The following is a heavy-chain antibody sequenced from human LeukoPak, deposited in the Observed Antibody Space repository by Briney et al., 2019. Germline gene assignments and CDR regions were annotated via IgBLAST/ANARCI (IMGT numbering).Heavy chain of an antibody. CDR1: GGTFSSYA. V-gene: IGHV1-69*04. D-gene: IGHD6-13*01. CDR3: ASSRGMDQLVQSYYGMDV. J-gene: IGHJ6*02. CDR2: IIPILGIA. Sequence: SVKVSCKASGGTFSSYAISWVRQAPGQGLEWMGRIIPILGIANYAQKFQGRVTITADKSTSTAYMELSSLRSEDTAVYYCASSRGMDQLVQSYYGMDVWGQGATVTVSS.